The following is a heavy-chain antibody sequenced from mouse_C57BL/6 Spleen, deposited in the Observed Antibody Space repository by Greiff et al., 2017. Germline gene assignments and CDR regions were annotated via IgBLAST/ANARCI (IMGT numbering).Heavy chain of an antibody. V-gene: IGHV1-80*01. Sequence: VKLQESGAELVKPGASVKISCKASGYAFSSYWMNWVKQRPGKGLEWIGQIYPGDGATNYNGKFKGKATLTAAQSSSPAYMQLSSLTSEDSAVYLCASYYCGSSYRCFDVWGTGTTVTVSS. CDR2: IYPGDGAT. D-gene: IGHD1-1*01. CDR1: GYAFSSYW. J-gene: IGHJ1*03. CDR3: ASYYCGSSYRCFDV.